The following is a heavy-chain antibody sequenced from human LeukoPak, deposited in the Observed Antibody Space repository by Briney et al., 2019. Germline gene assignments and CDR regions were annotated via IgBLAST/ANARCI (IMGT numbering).Heavy chain of an antibody. J-gene: IGHJ2*01. CDR2: IYYSGST. CDR1: SGSISSYY. CDR3: ARNFDAYCGGDCYSSNWYFDL. V-gene: IGHV4-59*01. Sequence: SETLSLTCTVSSGSISSYYWSWIRQPPGKGLEWIGYIYYSGSTNYNPSLKSRVTISVDTSKNQFSLKLSSVTAADTAVYYCARNFDAYCGGDCYSSNWYFDLWGRGTLVTVSS. D-gene: IGHD2-21*02.